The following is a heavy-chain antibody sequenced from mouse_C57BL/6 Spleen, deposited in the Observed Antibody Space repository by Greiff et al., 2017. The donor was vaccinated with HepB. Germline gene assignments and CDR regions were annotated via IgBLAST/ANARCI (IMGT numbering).Heavy chain of an antibody. V-gene: IGHV1-26*01. CDR3: ARSGYYGSSFAWFAY. J-gene: IGHJ3*01. Sequence: EVKLQQSGPELVKPGASVKISCKASGYTFTDYYMNWVKQSHGKSLEWIGDINPNNGGTSYNQKFKGKATLTVDKSSSTAYMELRSLTSEDSAVYYCARSGYYGSSFAWFAYWGQGTLVTVSA. CDR1: GYTFTDYY. D-gene: IGHD1-1*01. CDR2: INPNNGGT.